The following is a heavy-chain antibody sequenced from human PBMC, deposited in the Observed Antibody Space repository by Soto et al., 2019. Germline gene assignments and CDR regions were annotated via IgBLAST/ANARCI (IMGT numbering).Heavy chain of an antibody. CDR1: GGSISSGGYY. V-gene: IGHV4-30-2*05. J-gene: IGHJ4*02. CDR2: NKHSGNT. D-gene: IGHD3-22*01. CDR3: ARYQGFYYYDSSGSFDY. Sequence: SETLSLTCAVSGGSISSGGYYWNWFRQPSGKGLEWIGYNKHSGNTYYKPSLKSRVTISIDTSKNQLSLKLSSVTSAYTAVYYCARYQGFYYYDSSGSFDYLGQGTLVTVSS.